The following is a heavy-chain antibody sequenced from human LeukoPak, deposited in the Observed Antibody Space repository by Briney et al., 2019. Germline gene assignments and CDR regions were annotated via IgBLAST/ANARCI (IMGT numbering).Heavy chain of an antibody. D-gene: IGHD6-19*01. Sequence: PGGSLRLSCAASGFTFSSYAMTWVRQTPGKGLEGVSGISGSGGGTYYADSVKGRFTISRDNSKNTLYLQMNSLRAEDTAVYYCAKDGVVSGTMGRLHYWGQGTLVTVSS. CDR3: AKDGVVSGTMGRLHY. CDR1: GFTFSSYA. V-gene: IGHV3-23*01. CDR2: ISGSGGGT. J-gene: IGHJ4*02.